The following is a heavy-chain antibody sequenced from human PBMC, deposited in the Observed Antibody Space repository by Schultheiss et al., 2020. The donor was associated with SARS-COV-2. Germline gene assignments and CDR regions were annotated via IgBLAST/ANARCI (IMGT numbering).Heavy chain of an antibody. Sequence: LETLSLTCTVSGGSISSYYWSWIRQPPGKGLEWIGYIYYSGSTNYNPSLKSRVTISVDTSKNQFSLKLSSVTAADTAVYYCARQRLVARRTYYYYMDVWGKGTTVTVSS. V-gene: IGHV4-59*08. D-gene: IGHD2-15*01. J-gene: IGHJ6*03. CDR3: ARQRLVARRTYYYYMDV. CDR1: GGSISSYY. CDR2: IYYSGST.